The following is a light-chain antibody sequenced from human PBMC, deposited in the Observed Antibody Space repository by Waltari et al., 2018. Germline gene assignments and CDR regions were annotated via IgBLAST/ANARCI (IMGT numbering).Light chain of an antibody. Sequence: EIQMTQSPPTLSAPVEDGATITSRASQTLSTWLAWYQQKPGKAPTLLIYKASRLEGGVPLRFSGSGLATEFTLTISSLQPEDFATYYCQQYSTYPLTFGQGTKVEIK. CDR3: QQYSTYPLT. CDR2: KAS. J-gene: IGKJ1*01. V-gene: IGKV1-5*03. CDR1: QTLSTW.